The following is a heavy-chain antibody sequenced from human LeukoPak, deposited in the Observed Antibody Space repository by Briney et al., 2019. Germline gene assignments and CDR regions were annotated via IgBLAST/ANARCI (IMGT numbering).Heavy chain of an antibody. V-gene: IGHV1-69*13. J-gene: IGHJ4*02. D-gene: IGHD3-22*01. Sequence: SVKVSCKASGGTCSSYAISWVRQAPGQGLEWMGGIIPIFGTANYAQKFQGRVTITADESTSTAYMELSSLRSEDTAVYYCATYYYDSSGYYVSDYWGQGTLVTVSS. CDR2: IIPIFGTA. CDR3: ATYYYDSSGYYVSDY. CDR1: GGTCSSYA.